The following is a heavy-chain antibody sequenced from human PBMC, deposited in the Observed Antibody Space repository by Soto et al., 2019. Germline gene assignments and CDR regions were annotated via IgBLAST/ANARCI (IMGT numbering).Heavy chain of an antibody. Sequence: SETLSLTCAVSGGSISSSGYSWSWIRQPPGKGLEWIGYIYHSGNTYYNPSLKSRVTISVDRSKNQFSLKLSSVTAADTAVYYCASEGCGGDCFDYWGQGALVTVS. D-gene: IGHD2-21*01. J-gene: IGHJ4*02. CDR3: ASEGCGGDCFDY. V-gene: IGHV4-30-2*01. CDR1: GGSISSSGYS. CDR2: IYHSGNT.